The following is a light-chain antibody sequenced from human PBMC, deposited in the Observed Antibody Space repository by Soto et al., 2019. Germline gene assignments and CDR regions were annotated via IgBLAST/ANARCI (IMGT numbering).Light chain of an antibody. Sequence: EVVLTQSPATLSLSPGERATLSCRASQSVSKYLAWYQQKLGQAPRLLIFDTSSRATGIPARFSGSGSGTDFTLTISSLEPEDFAFYYCQQRSSWPRKFGQGTKVEI. V-gene: IGKV3-11*01. CDR1: QSVSKY. J-gene: IGKJ1*01. CDR3: QQRSSWPRK. CDR2: DTS.